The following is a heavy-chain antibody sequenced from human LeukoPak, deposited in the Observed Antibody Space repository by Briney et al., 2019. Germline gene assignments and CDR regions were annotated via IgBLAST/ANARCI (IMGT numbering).Heavy chain of an antibody. J-gene: IGHJ4*02. CDR2: ISAYNGNT. CDR3: ASGYEAPLDY. V-gene: IGHV1-18*01. D-gene: IGHD5-12*01. Sequence: GTSVKVSCKASGFTFTSSAVQWVRQAPGQGLEWMGWISAYNGNTNYAQKLQGRVTMTTDTSTSTAYMELRSLRSDDTAVYYCASGYEAPLDYWGQGTLVTVSS. CDR1: GFTFTSSA.